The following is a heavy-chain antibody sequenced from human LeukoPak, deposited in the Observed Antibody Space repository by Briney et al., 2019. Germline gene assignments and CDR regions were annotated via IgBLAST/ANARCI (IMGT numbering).Heavy chain of an antibody. V-gene: IGHV3-64D*06. J-gene: IGHJ6*02. CDR2: ISGNGGST. CDR3: VGGAWLLWFGEGWYGMDV. D-gene: IGHD3-10*01. CDR1: GFPLSTYP. Sequence: GGPLTLPCTPSGFPLSTYPEHWVRDATGKGLEHVRVISGNGGSTYYADTVKGRFTMSRDTSKSALYLQMSSLRLEDTAVYYCVGGAWLLWFGEGWYGMDVWGQGTTVTVSS.